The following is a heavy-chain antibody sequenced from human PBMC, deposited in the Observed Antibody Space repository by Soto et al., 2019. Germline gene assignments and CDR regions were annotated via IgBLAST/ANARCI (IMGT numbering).Heavy chain of an antibody. V-gene: IGHV4-38-2*01. Sequence: WETLSLTCAVSGYSISSGYYWGWIRQPPGKGLEWIGSIYHSGSTYYNPSLKSRVTISVDTSKNQFSLKLSSVTAADTAVYYCARSDGGVDYWGQGTLVTVSS. J-gene: IGHJ4*02. CDR3: ARSDGGVDY. CDR2: IYHSGST. CDR1: GYSISSGYY. D-gene: IGHD3-16*01.